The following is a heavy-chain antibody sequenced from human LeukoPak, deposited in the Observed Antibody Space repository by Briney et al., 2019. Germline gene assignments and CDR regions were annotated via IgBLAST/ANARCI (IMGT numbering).Heavy chain of an antibody. Sequence: SVKVSCKASGGTFSSYAISWVRQAPGQGLEWMGGIIPIFGTANYAQKFQGRVTITTDESTSTAYMELSSLGSEDTAVYYCARGGYNWNPGYYYYYMDVWGKGTTVTVSS. J-gene: IGHJ6*03. D-gene: IGHD1-20*01. V-gene: IGHV1-69*05. CDR3: ARGGYNWNPGYYYYYMDV. CDR2: IIPIFGTA. CDR1: GGTFSSYA.